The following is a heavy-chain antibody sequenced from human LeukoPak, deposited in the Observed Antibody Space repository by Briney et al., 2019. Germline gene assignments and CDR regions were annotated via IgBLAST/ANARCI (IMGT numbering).Heavy chain of an antibody. CDR2: IIHSGST. Sequence: SETLSLTCAVYGGSFSGYYWSWIRQPPGKGLEWIGEIIHSGSTNYNPSLKSRVTISVDTSKNQFSLKLSSVTAADTAVYYCARRIMITFGGVILKNWFDPWGQGTLVTVSS. D-gene: IGHD3-16*01. J-gene: IGHJ5*02. CDR1: GGSFSGYY. CDR3: ARRIMITFGGVILKNWFDP. V-gene: IGHV4-34*12.